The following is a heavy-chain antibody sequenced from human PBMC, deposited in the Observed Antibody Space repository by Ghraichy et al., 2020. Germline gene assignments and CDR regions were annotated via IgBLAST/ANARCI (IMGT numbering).Heavy chain of an antibody. CDR3: ASGPYDGGGNFSPIDN. D-gene: IGHD3-22*01. CDR1: GGSVSSYY. J-gene: IGHJ4*02. Sequence: SETLSLTCTVSGGSVSSYYWSWIRQPPGRGLEWIGYMYYSGTTNYNSSLKSRITMSADTSKNQISLNLTSVTAADTAVYFCASGPYDGGGNFSPIDNWGQGTLVTVSS. V-gene: IGHV4-59*02. CDR2: MYYSGTT.